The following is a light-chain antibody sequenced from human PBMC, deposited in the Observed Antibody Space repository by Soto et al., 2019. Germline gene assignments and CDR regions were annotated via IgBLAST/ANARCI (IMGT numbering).Light chain of an antibody. J-gene: IGKJ1*01. V-gene: IGKV1-5*03. Sequence: DIQMTQSPSTLPSSVGDRVTITCRASQSISTWLAWYQQKPGKAPNLLIYKASYLASGVPSRFSGGGSGTEFTITISSLQPDDFATYYCQQYSSYWTFGQGTKVEIK. CDR2: KAS. CDR1: QSISTW. CDR3: QQYSSYWT.